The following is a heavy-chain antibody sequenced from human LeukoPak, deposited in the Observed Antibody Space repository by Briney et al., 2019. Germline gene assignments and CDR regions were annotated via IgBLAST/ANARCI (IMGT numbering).Heavy chain of an antibody. V-gene: IGHV1-8*01. CDR3: ASSSGSYSKPFDY. Sequence: ASVKVSCKASGYTFTSYDINWVRQATGQGLEWMGWMNPNSGNTGYAQKFQGRVTITRDTSASTAYMELSSLRSEDTAVYYCASSSGSYSKPFDYWGQGTLVTVSS. CDR1: GYTFTSYD. J-gene: IGHJ4*02. CDR2: MNPNSGNT. D-gene: IGHD3-10*01.